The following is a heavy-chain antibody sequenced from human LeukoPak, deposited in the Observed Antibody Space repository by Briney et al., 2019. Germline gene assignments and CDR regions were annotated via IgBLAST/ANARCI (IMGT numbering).Heavy chain of an antibody. D-gene: IGHD3-22*01. Sequence: GWSLRLSCAASGFTVSSNYMSWVRQAPGKGLEWVSVIYTDGTTHYADSVKGRFTISRGSSKNTLYLQMSSLRAEDTAVYYCARSASYDSTSYYIYYFLDVWGKGTTVTISS. CDR2: IYTDGTT. CDR1: GFTVSSNY. J-gene: IGHJ6*03. V-gene: IGHV3-66*01. CDR3: ARSASYDSTSYYIYYFLDV.